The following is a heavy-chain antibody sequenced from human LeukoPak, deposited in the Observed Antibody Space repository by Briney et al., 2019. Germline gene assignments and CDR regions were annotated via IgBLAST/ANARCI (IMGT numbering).Heavy chain of an antibody. Sequence: PSGTLSLTCAVYGGSFSGNYWSWIRQPPGKGLEWIGEINQSGSTNYNPSLKSRVTISVDTSKNQFSLKLSSVTAADTAVYYCARHKYSSGWPPEGAFDIWGQGTMVTVSS. CDR1: GGSFSGNY. V-gene: IGHV4-34*01. CDR2: INQSGST. D-gene: IGHD6-19*01. CDR3: ARHKYSSGWPPEGAFDI. J-gene: IGHJ3*02.